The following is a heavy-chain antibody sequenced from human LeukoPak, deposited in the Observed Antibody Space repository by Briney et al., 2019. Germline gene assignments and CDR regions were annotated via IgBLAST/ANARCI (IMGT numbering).Heavy chain of an antibody. V-gene: IGHV1-2*02. D-gene: IGHD2-15*01. J-gene: IGHJ4*02. CDR2: INPNSGGT. Sequence: EASVKVSCKASGYTFTSYGISWVRQAPGQGFEWMGWINPNSGGTKYAQKFQDRVTLTRDTSINTAYLELSRLKSDDTAVYYCARDSYAGYAGSWSFDFWGPGTLVTVSS. CDR1: GYTFTSYG. CDR3: ARDSYAGYAGSWSFDF.